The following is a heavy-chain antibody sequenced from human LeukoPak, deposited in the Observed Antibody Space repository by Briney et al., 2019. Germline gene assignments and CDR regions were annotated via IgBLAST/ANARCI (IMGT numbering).Heavy chain of an antibody. CDR1: GFTFSSYA. D-gene: IGHD6-13*01. V-gene: IGHV3-30-3*01. CDR2: ISYDGSNK. CDR3: ARAPSSSWYEGYFDL. J-gene: IGHJ2*01. Sequence: GGSLRLSCAAPGFTFSSYAMHWVRQAPGKGLEGVAVISYDGSNKYYADSVKGRFTISRDNSKNTLYLQMNSLRAEDTAVYYCARAPSSSWYEGYFDLWGRGTLVTVSS.